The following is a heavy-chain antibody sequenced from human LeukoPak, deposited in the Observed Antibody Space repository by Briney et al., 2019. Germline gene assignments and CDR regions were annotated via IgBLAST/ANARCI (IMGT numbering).Heavy chain of an antibody. D-gene: IGHD6-13*01. V-gene: IGHV3-11*01. Sequence: GGSLRLSCAASGFTFSDYYMSWIRQAPGKGLEWVSYISSSGSTIYYADSVKGRFTISRDNSKNTLYLQMNSLRAEDTALYYCARKAQQLVPYYYYYMDVWGKGTTVTVSS. CDR1: GFTFSDYY. CDR3: ARKAQQLVPYYYYYMDV. J-gene: IGHJ6*03. CDR2: ISSSGSTI.